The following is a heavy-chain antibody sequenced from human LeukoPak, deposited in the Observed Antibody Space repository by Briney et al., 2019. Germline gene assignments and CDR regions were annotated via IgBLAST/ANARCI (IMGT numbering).Heavy chain of an antibody. CDR2: ISAYNGNT. Sequence: GASVKVSCKASGYTFTSYGISWVRQAPGQGLAWMGWISAYNGNTNYAQKLQGRVTMTTDTSTSTAYMELRSLRSDDTAVYYCARDAAEYDFWSGYYTGILGYWGQGTLVTVSS. CDR3: ARDAAEYDFWSGYYTGILGY. V-gene: IGHV1-18*01. D-gene: IGHD3-3*01. J-gene: IGHJ4*02. CDR1: GYTFTSYG.